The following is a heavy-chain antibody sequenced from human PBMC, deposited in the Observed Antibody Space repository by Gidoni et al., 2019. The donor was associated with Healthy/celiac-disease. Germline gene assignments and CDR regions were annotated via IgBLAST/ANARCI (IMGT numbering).Heavy chain of an antibody. J-gene: IGHJ6*02. Sequence: EVQLVESGGGLVQPGRSLRLSCAASGFTFDDYAMHWVRQAPGKGLEWVSGISWNSGSIGYADSVKGRFTISRDNAKNSLYLQMNSLRAEDTALYYCAKDRSGSSYDYGHYYYGMDVWGQGTTVTVSS. D-gene: IGHD5-12*01. CDR3: AKDRSGSSYDYGHYYYGMDV. CDR2: ISWNSGSI. CDR1: GFTFDDYA. V-gene: IGHV3-9*01.